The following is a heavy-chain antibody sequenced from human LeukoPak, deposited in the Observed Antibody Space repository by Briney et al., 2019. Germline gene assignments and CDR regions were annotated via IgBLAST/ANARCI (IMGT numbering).Heavy chain of an antibody. J-gene: IGHJ4*02. CDR2: ISGSGGRT. V-gene: IGHV3-23*01. Sequence: PGGSLRLSCAASGFTYSNYAMSWVRQAPGKGLEWVAAISGSGGRTYYADSVKGRFTVSGDNSKNTLYLQMNSLRAEDTAVYYCAKVGYYDSSGYYPTSDYWGQGTLVTVSS. CDR3: AKVGYYDSSGYYPTSDY. CDR1: GFTYSNYA. D-gene: IGHD3-22*01.